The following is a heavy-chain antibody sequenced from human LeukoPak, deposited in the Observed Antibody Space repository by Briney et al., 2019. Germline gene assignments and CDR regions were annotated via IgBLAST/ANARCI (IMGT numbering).Heavy chain of an antibody. V-gene: IGHV4-34*01. D-gene: IGHD3-10*01. Sequence: GSLRLSCAASGFTFSNYAMSWVRQPPGKGLEWIGEINHSGSTNYNPSLKSRVTISVDTSKNQFSLKLSSVTAADTAVYYCARRKTRYYGSGSYYDRNYYYYMDVWGKGTTVTVSS. CDR2: INHSGST. CDR1: GFTFSNYA. CDR3: ARRKTRYYGSGSYYDRNYYYYMDV. J-gene: IGHJ6*03.